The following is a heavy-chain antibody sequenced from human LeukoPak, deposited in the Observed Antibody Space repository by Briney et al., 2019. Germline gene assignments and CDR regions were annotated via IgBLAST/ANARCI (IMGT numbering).Heavy chain of an antibody. D-gene: IGHD3-10*01. Sequence: PGGSLRLSCAVSGFSFNNYWMTWVRQAPGKGLEWVAFIPYDGSNKFYADSVKGRFTISRDNSKNTLYLQMNSLRAEDTAVYLCAKDARAYGSGSYSSAFYFDYWGQGTLVTVSS. CDR3: AKDARAYGSGSYSSAFYFDY. CDR2: IPYDGSNK. J-gene: IGHJ4*02. CDR1: GFSFNNYW. V-gene: IGHV3-30*02.